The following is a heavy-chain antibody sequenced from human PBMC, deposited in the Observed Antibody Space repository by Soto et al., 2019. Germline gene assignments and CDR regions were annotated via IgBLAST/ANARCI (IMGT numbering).Heavy chain of an antibody. Sequence: EVQLLESGGDLVQPGGSLRLSCAASGFTVSSNYMSWVRQAPGKGLDWVSLISGGGSAYYADSVKGRFTISRDTSKNTLSLQMNSLRAEDTAVYYCVRGELRPRFDSWGQGTLVTVSS. J-gene: IGHJ4*02. D-gene: IGHD1-7*01. CDR2: ISGGGSA. V-gene: IGHV3-66*01. CDR1: GFTVSSNY. CDR3: VRGELRPRFDS.